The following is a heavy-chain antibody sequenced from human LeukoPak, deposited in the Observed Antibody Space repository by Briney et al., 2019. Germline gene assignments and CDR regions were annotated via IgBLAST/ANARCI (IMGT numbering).Heavy chain of an antibody. D-gene: IGHD4-11*01. J-gene: IGHJ6*03. CDR1: GGSISSYY. V-gene: IGHV4-59*01. Sequence: SETLSLTCTVSGGSISSYYWSWIRQPPGKGLEWMGYIYYSGSTNYNPSLKSRVTISVDTSKNQFSLKLSSVTAADTAVYYCARGTPHYSNYNYYYMDVWGKGTTVTVSS. CDR2: IYYSGST. CDR3: ARGTPHYSNYNYYYMDV.